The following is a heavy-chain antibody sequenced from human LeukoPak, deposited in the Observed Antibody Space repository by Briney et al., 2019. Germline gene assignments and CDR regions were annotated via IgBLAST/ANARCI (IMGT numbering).Heavy chain of an antibody. D-gene: IGHD6-13*01. CDR3: ARGIREQLVIWSDY. CDR1: GYTLTSSH. V-gene: IGHV1-8*01. CDR2: MNPNSGDT. J-gene: IGHJ4*02. Sequence: ASVKVSCKASGYTLTSSHINWVRQATGQGLEWMGWMNPNSGDTGYAQKFQGRVTMTRNTSISTAYMELSSLRSEDTAVYYCARGIREQLVIWSDYWGQGTLVTVSS.